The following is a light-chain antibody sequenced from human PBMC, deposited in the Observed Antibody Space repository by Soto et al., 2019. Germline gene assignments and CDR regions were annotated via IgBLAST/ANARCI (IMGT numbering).Light chain of an antibody. Sequence: QSVLTQPPSVSGAPGQRVTISCTENNSNIGGGYDVHWYQQLPGTAPKLLIYGNNNRPSGAPDRFSGSKSYASASLAITGLQSEDEADYYCHSYDSRLSGSVFGGGTKLTVL. CDR2: GNN. J-gene: IGLJ2*01. V-gene: IGLV1-40*01. CDR1: NSNIGGGYD. CDR3: HSYDSRLSGSV.